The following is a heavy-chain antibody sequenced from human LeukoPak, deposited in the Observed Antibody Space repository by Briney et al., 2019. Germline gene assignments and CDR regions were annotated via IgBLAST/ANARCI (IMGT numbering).Heavy chain of an antibody. CDR2: ISYNGIDE. D-gene: IGHD2-15*01. CDR1: GFTFRDYS. V-gene: IGHV3-30*18. CDR3: AKLGYGFDY. J-gene: IGHJ4*02. Sequence: GGSLRLSCEVSGFTFRDYSIHWFRQAPGGGLEWVAHISYNGIDEHYAGSVKGRFTVSRDDSKNTAYLLMSSLTTEDTAFYYCAKLGYGFDYWGQGTLVIVSS.